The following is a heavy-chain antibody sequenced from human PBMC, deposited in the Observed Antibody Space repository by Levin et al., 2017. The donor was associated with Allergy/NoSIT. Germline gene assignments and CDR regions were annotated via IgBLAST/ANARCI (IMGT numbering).Heavy chain of an antibody. J-gene: IGHJ5*02. CDR1: ESIFRNYA. V-gene: IGHV3-23*01. CDR2: ISNSGADT. CDR3: VQDDHRDGPNWFDP. Sequence: GESLKISCAASESIFRNYAMTWVRQPPGEGLEWVSSISNSGADTNYADSVKGRFTISRDKSRNTVYLQMNSLRVEDTGTYYCVQDDHRDGPNWFDPWGQGTLVTVSS. D-gene: IGHD4-17*01.